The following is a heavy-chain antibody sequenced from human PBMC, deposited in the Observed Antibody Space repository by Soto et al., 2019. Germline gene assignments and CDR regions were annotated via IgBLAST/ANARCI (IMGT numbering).Heavy chain of an antibody. Sequence: QVQLQESGPGLVQPSQTLSLTCTVSGGSISSGGYYWSWIRQHPGTGLEWIGHISYSGSTYYNTYLKGRVTVSVGTCRNQSSLIVNPVTAADTALFYCARGVLHWGQGTLVTVSS. D-gene: IGHD3-10*01. CDR2: ISYSGST. V-gene: IGHV4-31*03. CDR3: ARGVLH. J-gene: IGHJ4*01. CDR1: GGSISSGGYY.